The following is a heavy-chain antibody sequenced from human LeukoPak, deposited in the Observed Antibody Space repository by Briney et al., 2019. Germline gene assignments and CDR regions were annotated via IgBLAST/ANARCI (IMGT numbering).Heavy chain of an antibody. D-gene: IGHD6-13*01. CDR1: GFTFSDYY. J-gene: IGHJ4*02. Sequence: GGSLRLSCAASGFTFSDYYMSRIRQAPGKGLEWVSYISSSGSTIYYADSVKGRFTISRDNAKNSLYLQMNSLRAEDTAVYYCARDSRYSSSRTAEYFDYWGQGTLVTVSS. V-gene: IGHV3-11*01. CDR3: ARDSRYSSSRTAEYFDY. CDR2: ISSSGSTI.